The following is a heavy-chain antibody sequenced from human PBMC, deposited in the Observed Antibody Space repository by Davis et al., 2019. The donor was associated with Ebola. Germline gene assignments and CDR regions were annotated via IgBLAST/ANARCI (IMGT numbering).Heavy chain of an antibody. CDR2: IRSKAYGGTT. J-gene: IGHJ6*02. CDR1: GFTFGDYA. CDR3: TTDLRITIFGVV. D-gene: IGHD3-3*01. Sequence: GESLKISCTASGFTFGDYAMNWFRQAPGKGLEWVGFIRSKAYGGTTEYAASVKGRFTISRDDSKNTLYLQMNSLKTEDTAVYYCTTDLRITIFGVVWGQGTTVTVSS. V-gene: IGHV3-49*03.